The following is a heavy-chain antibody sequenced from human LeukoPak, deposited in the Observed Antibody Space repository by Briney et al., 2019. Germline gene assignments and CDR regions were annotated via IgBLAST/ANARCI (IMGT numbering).Heavy chain of an antibody. CDR2: IYTSESN. V-gene: IGHV4-4*09. D-gene: IGHD2-21*01. Sequence: PSETLSLTCSVSGGSITSYYWSWIRQPPGKGLEWIGYIYTSESNNYNPSLRSRVTMSVDTSKNQFSLKLISVTAADTAVYFCAGHIAYPYFDYWGQGILVAVSS. CDR3: AGHIAYPYFDY. J-gene: IGHJ4*02. CDR1: GGSITSYY.